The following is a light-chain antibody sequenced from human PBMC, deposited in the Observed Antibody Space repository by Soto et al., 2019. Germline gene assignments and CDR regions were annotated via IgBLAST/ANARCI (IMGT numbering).Light chain of an antibody. V-gene: IGLV3-1*01. CDR2: QDS. J-gene: IGLJ2*01. Sequence: SYELTQPPSVSVSPGQTASITCSGDRLGDKSASWYQQKPGQSPVLVIYQDSKRPSGIPERFSGSNSGNTATLIISGTQAMDEADYYCQAWDSSYVVFGGGTKLTVL. CDR1: RLGDKS. CDR3: QAWDSSYVV.